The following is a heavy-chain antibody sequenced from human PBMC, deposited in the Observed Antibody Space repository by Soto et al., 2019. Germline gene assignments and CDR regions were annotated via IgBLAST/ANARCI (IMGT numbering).Heavy chain of an antibody. D-gene: IGHD3-10*01. CDR2: ISYNRTYK. CDR3: ARLPLRGAFDI. Sequence: GGSLRLSCAASGFTFSSYGMHWVRQAPGKGLEWVASISYNRTYKYYADSVKGRFTISRDNSKNTLYLQMNSLRAEDTAVYYCARLPLRGAFDIWGQGTMVTVSS. CDR1: GFTFSSYG. V-gene: IGHV3-30*03. J-gene: IGHJ3*02.